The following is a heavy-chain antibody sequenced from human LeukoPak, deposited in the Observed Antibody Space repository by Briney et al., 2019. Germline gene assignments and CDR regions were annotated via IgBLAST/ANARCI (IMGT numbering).Heavy chain of an antibody. D-gene: IGHD6-19*01. CDR1: GFSFSCYA. CDR3: AKDPSSGRSYFDH. J-gene: IGHJ4*02. Sequence: AGPQSSSCVASGFSFSCYALSWVRQAPGKGLVWVSAISGSGGSPYYPDSVKGRFTISRDNSKNTLYLQMNSLRAEDTAVYSCAKDPSSGRSYFDHWGQGTLVTVSS. CDR2: ISGSGGSP. V-gene: IGHV3-23*01.